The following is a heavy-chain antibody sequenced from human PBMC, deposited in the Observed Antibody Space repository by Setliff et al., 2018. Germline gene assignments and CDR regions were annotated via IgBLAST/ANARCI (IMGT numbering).Heavy chain of an antibody. CDR1: GGSIRRDY. V-gene: IGHV4-59*01. D-gene: IGHD3-22*01. Sequence: SETLSLTCTVSGGSIRRDYWSWIRQPPGEQLQWIGYVYYDGSTNYNPSLRSRVTMSIDTSNNQFSLWLNSVTAADTAVYYCTKSKWLYDSYYFESWGPGKLVTVSS. J-gene: IGHJ4*02. CDR3: TKSKWLYDSYYFES. CDR2: VYYDGST.